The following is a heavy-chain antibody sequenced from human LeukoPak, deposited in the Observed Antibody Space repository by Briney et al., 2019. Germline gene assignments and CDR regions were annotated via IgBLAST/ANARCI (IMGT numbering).Heavy chain of an antibody. V-gene: IGHV3-23*01. CDR1: GFTFSSYA. CDR2: ISGSGGST. Sequence: PGGSLRLSCAASGFTFSSYAMSWVRQAPGKGLEWVSAISGSGGSTYYADSVKGRFTISRDNSKNTLYLQMNSLRAEDTAVYYCAKAPGTERLSTYYFDYWGQGTLVTVSS. D-gene: IGHD1-7*01. J-gene: IGHJ4*02. CDR3: AKAPGTERLSTYYFDY.